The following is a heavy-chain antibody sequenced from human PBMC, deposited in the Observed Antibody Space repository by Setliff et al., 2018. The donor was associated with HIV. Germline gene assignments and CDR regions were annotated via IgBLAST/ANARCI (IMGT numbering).Heavy chain of an antibody. D-gene: IGHD2-21*02. CDR3: ASRGIVVVTMSMPDEFFVH. CDR2: IYYSGTT. V-gene: IGHV4-39*01. Sequence: SETLSLTCSVSGGSINSDNYYWGWIRQAPGKGLEWIGGIYYSGTTYYNPSLRGRVTISVDSSRNQFSLTLNSVTAADTATYYCASRGIVVVTMSMPDEFFVHWGHGTLVTV. J-gene: IGHJ1*01. CDR1: GGSINSDNYY.